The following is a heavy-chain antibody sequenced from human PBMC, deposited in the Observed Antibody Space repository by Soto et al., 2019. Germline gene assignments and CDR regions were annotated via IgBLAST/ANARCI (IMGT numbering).Heavy chain of an antibody. Sequence: QVQLVQSGAEVKKPGSSVKVSCKASGGTFSSYAISWVRQAPGQGLEWMGGIIPIFGTANYAQKVQGSVTITADEATSTAYMELSSLRAEDTAVYYCARHVPAAGYYCGMDVWGQGTTVTVSS. CDR1: GGTFSSYA. D-gene: IGHD2-2*01. CDR2: IIPIFGTA. V-gene: IGHV1-69*12. CDR3: ARHVPAAGYYCGMDV. J-gene: IGHJ6*02.